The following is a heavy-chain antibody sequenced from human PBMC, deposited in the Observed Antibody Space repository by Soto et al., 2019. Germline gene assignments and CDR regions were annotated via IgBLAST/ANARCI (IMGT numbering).Heavy chain of an antibody. V-gene: IGHV1-69*13. D-gene: IGHD6-19*01. CDR2: IIPIFGTA. CDR3: ARNSEAGVWSDYYYYYGMDV. Sequence: ASVKVSCKASGGAFSSYAISWVRQAPGQGLEWMGGIIPIFGTANYAQKFQGRVTITADESTSTAYTELSSLRSEDTAVYYCARNSEAGVWSDYYYYYGMDVWGQGTTVTVSS. J-gene: IGHJ6*02. CDR1: GGAFSSYA.